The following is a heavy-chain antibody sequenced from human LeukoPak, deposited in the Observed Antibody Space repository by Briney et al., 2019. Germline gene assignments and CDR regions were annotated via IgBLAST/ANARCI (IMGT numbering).Heavy chain of an antibody. CDR1: GFTFDDYA. J-gene: IGHJ4*02. CDR3: ARAGQQLVYSIDY. D-gene: IGHD6-13*01. V-gene: IGHV3-9*01. Sequence: GRSLRLSCAASGFTFDDYAMHWVRQAPGKGLEWVSGISWNSGSIGYADSVKGRFTISRDNAKNSLYLQMNSLRAEDTAVYYCARAGQQLVYSIDYWGQGTLVTVSS. CDR2: ISWNSGSI.